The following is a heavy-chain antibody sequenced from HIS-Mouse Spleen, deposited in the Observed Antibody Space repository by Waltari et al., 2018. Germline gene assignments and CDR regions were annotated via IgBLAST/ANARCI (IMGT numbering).Heavy chain of an antibody. Sequence: EVQLVESGGGLVKPGGSLRLSCAASGFTFSSYTLNWVRQAPGKGLEWVSSISSSSSYIYYADSVKGRFTISRDNAKNSLYLQMNSLRAEDTAVYYCARGSWNWFDPWGQGTLVTVSS. J-gene: IGHJ5*02. CDR2: ISSSSSYI. D-gene: IGHD2-15*01. CDR1: GFTFSSYT. CDR3: ARGSWNWFDP. V-gene: IGHV3-21*01.